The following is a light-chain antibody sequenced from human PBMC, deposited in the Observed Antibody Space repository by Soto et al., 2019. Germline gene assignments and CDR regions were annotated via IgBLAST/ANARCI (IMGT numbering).Light chain of an antibody. V-gene: IGLV1-40*01. CDR2: GSS. CDR1: SSNIGAGFD. J-gene: IGLJ2*01. Sequence: QSVLTQPPSVSGAPGQRVTISCTGSSSNIGAGFDVHWYQQLPGTAPKLLLYGSSSRPSGVPDRFSGSKSGTSASLAITGLQAEDEADYDCQSYDNNLRGSVFGGGTKLTVL. CDR3: QSYDNNLRGSV.